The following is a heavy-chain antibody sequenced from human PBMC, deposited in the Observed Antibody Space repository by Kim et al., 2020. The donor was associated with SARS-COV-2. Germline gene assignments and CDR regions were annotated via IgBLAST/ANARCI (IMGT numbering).Heavy chain of an antibody. D-gene: IGHD2-15*01. CDR1: GGSISSYY. Sequence: SETLSLTCTVSGGSISSYYWSWIRQPPGKGLEWIGYIYYSGSTNYNPSLKSRVTISVDTSKNQFSLKLSSVTAADTAVYYCARDLYCSGGSCYSSGMDVWGQGTTVTVSS. J-gene: IGHJ6*02. CDR3: ARDLYCSGGSCYSSGMDV. V-gene: IGHV4-59*01. CDR2: IYYSGST.